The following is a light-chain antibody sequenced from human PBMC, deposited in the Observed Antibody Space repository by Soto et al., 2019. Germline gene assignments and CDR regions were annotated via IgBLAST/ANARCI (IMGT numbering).Light chain of an antibody. CDR2: EVN. J-gene: IGLJ2*01. Sequence: HSARTQPPSASGSPERSVTISCTGPTMNGGGYNHVSLYPQEPGQAPKILVFEVNKRPLGGSDRFPGFQSGHPASLTVSGLQAEDEADYYCHSFAGINNFGVLGGGT. V-gene: IGLV2-8*01. CDR1: TMNGGGYNH. CDR3: HSFAGINNFGV.